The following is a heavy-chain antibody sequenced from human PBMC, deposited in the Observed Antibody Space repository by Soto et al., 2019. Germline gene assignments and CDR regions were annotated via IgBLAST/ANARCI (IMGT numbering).Heavy chain of an antibody. CDR3: ARVFSDSSSFFDP. J-gene: IGHJ5*02. D-gene: IGHD6-13*01. CDR1: GGSISSGGYY. CDR2: IYYSGST. Sequence: QVQLQESGPGLVKPSQTLSLTCTVSGGSISSGGYYWSWIRQHPGKGLEWIGYIYYSGSTYYNPSFNSRIXISVDTSKNQFSLKLSSVTAADTAVYYCARVFSDSSSFFDPWGQGTLVTVSS. V-gene: IGHV4-31*03.